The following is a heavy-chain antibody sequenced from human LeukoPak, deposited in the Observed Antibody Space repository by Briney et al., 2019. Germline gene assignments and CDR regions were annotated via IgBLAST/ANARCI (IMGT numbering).Heavy chain of an antibody. J-gene: IGHJ5*02. V-gene: IGHV3-53*01. CDR1: GFTVSSNY. CDR2: IYSGGST. CDR3: ASVVAANWFDP. D-gene: IGHD6-25*01. Sequence: GGSLRLSCAASGFTVSSNYMSWVRQAPGKGLEWVSVIYSGGSTYYADSVKGRFTISRDNSKNTLYLQMNSLRAEDTAVYYCASVVAANWFDPWGQGTLVTVSS.